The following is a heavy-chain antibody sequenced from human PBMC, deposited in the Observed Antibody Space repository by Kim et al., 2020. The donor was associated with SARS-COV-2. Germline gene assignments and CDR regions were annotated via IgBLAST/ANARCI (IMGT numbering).Heavy chain of an antibody. CDR2: IYYSGST. CDR3: ASPFLPNYIVVVPAAMHYFRH. CDR1: GGSISSSSYY. J-gene: IGHJ1*01. Sequence: SETLSLTCTVSGGSISSSSYYWGWIRQPPGKGLEWIGSIYYSGSTYYNPSLKSRVTISVDTSKNQFSLKLSSVTAADTAVYYCASPFLPNYIVVVPAAMHYFRHWGQGTLVTVSS. V-gene: IGHV4-39*01. D-gene: IGHD2-2*01.